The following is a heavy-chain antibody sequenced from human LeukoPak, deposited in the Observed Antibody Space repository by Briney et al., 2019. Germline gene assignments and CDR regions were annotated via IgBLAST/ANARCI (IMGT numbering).Heavy chain of an antibody. CDR3: ARDRMATLWYYYMDV. J-gene: IGHJ6*03. CDR1: GGSFSGYY. D-gene: IGHD5-24*01. CDR2: INHSGST. V-gene: IGHV4-34*01. Sequence: KPSETLSLTCAVYGGSFSGYYWSWIRQPPGKGLEWIGEINHSGSTNYNPSLKSRVTISVDTSKNQFSLKLSSVTAADTAVYYCARDRMATLWYYYMDVWGKGTTVTVSS.